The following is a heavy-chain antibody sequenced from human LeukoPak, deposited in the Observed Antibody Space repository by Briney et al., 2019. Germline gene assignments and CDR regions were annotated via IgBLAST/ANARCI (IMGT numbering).Heavy chain of an antibody. V-gene: IGHV4-4*07. Sequence: SETLSLTCTVSGGSISSYYWSWIRQPAGKGLEWIGRIYTSGSTNYNPSLKSRVTISVDTSKNQFSLKLRSVTAADTAVYYCARDGMSSGWSSLNFDYWGQGTLVTVSS. D-gene: IGHD6-19*01. CDR1: GGSISSYY. J-gene: IGHJ4*02. CDR2: IYTSGST. CDR3: ARDGMSSGWSSLNFDY.